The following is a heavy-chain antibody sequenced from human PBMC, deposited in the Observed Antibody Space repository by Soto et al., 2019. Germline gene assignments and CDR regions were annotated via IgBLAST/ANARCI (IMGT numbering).Heavy chain of an antibody. V-gene: IGHV4-31*03. CDR3: ARDMRYCSGGSCYGPSWFDP. CDR1: GGSISSGGYY. CDR2: IYYSGST. Sequence: QVQLQESGPGLVKPSQTLSLTCTVSGGSISSGGYYWSWIRQHPGKGLEWIGYIYYSGSTYYNPSLKSRVTISVDTSKNQFSLKLSSVTAADTAVYYCARDMRYCSGGSCYGPSWFDPWGQGTLVTVSS. J-gene: IGHJ5*02. D-gene: IGHD2-15*01.